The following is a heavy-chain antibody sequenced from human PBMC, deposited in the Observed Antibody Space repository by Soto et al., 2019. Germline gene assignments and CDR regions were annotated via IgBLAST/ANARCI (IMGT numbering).Heavy chain of an antibody. CDR3: ASWGNWNDEINLDY. CDR1: GGTFSSYA. J-gene: IGHJ4*02. V-gene: IGHV1-69*06. Sequence: QVQLVQSGAEVKKPGCSVKVSCKASGGTFSSYAISWVRQAPGQGLEWMGGIIPSFGTANFAQKFQGRVTITADKSTSTAYMELSSLRSEDTAVYYCASWGNWNDEINLDYWGQGTLVTVSS. CDR2: IIPSFGTA. D-gene: IGHD1-1*01.